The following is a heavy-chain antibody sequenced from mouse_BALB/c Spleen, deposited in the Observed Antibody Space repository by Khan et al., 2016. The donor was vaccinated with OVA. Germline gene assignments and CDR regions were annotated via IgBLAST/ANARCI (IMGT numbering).Heavy chain of an antibody. J-gene: IGHJ2*01. CDR1: GYTFINYW. CDR2: INPSTGYS. V-gene: IGHV1-7*01. CDR3: ARRGLRWDFDY. D-gene: IGHD1-1*01. Sequence: VELVESGAELAKPGASVKMSCKASGYTFINYWIPWVQQRPGQGLEWIGYINPSTGYSEYNQNFKDKATLTADKSSSTAYMQLSSLTSEDSAVYYCARRGLRWDFDYWGQGTTLTVSS.